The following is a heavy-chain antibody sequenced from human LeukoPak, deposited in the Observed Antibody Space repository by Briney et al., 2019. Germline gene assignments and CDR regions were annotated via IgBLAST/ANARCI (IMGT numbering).Heavy chain of an antibody. CDR2: ISYDGNDK. V-gene: IGHV3-30*18. Sequence: HSGGSLRLSCAASEFTVSSYGMHWVRQAPGKGLEWVAVISYDGNDKYYADSVKARFTISRDNSKNTLYLQMNSLRAEDTAVYYCAKEVDGDHGGFDYWGQGTLVTVSS. CDR3: AKEVDGDHGGFDY. D-gene: IGHD4-17*01. CDR1: EFTVSSYG. J-gene: IGHJ4*02.